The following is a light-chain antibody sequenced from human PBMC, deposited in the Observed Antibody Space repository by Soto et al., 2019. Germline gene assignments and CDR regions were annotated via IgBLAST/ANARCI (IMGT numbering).Light chain of an antibody. Sequence: DIQMTQSPSTLSASVGDRVTITCRSSQSISSWLAWYQQQPGKAPKLLIYKASSLESGVPSRFSGSGSGTEFTLTISSLQPDDFATYYCQQYNSYPPWTFGQGTKVEIK. CDR2: KAS. V-gene: IGKV1-5*03. J-gene: IGKJ1*01. CDR3: QQYNSYPPWT. CDR1: QSISSW.